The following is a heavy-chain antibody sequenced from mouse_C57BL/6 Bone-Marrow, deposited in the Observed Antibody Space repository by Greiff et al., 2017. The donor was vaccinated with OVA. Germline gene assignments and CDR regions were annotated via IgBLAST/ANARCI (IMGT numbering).Heavy chain of an antibody. CDR2: ISSGSSTI. J-gene: IGHJ3*01. D-gene: IGHD4-1*01. CDR1: GFTFSDSG. CDR3: ARWDY. V-gene: IGHV5-17*01. Sequence: EVKVVESGGGLVKPGGSLKLSCAASGFTFSDSGMHWVRQAPEKGLEWVAYISSGSSTIYYADTVKGRFTISRDNAKNTLFLQMTSLRSEDTAMYYCARWDYWGQGTLVTVSA.